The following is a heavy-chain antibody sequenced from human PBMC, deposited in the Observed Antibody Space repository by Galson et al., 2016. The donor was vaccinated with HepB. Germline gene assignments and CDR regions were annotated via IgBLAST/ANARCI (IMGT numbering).Heavy chain of an antibody. CDR1: GYTFTTSG. J-gene: IGHJ4*02. Sequence: QSGAEVKKPGASVKVSCESSGYTFTTSGVSWVRQAPGQGLEWMGWVSTYNGDTNYAQKFQGRVSMTADTSTNTVYMDLKSLKSDDTAVYFCAREAYDDRGEHMFDFWGQGTLVTVSS. D-gene: IGHD3-22*01. V-gene: IGHV1-18*01. CDR3: AREAYDDRGEHMFDF. CDR2: VSTYNGDT.